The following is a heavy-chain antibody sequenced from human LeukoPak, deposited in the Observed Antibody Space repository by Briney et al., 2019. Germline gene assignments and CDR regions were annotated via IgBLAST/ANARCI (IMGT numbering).Heavy chain of an antibody. D-gene: IGHD2-21*02. Sequence: GASVNVYCKASGRMLSSYAFSWGRQAPGQGLEWMGGIIPMFGTVNYAQKFQGRVTITADESTRTAYMDLSSLRSEDTALYYCARAVVTSMPYYYYAMDAWGQGTRVTVSS. V-gene: IGHV1-69*13. J-gene: IGHJ6*02. CDR1: GRMLSSYA. CDR3: ARAVVTSMPYYYYAMDA. CDR2: IIPMFGTV.